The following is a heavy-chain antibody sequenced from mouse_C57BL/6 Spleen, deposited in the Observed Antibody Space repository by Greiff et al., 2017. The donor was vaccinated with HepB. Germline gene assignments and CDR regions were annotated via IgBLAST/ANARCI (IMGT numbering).Heavy chain of an antibody. D-gene: IGHD1-1*02. CDR3: ARRGGGNPAWFAY. J-gene: IGHJ3*01. CDR1: GYTFTSYW. V-gene: IGHV1-59*01. Sequence: QVQLQQPGAELVRPGTSVKLSCKASGYTFTSYWMHWVKQRPGQGLEWIGVIDPSDSYTNYNQKFKGKATLTVDTSSSTAYMQLSSLTSEDSAVYYCARRGGGNPAWFAYWSQGTLVTVSA. CDR2: IDPSDSYT.